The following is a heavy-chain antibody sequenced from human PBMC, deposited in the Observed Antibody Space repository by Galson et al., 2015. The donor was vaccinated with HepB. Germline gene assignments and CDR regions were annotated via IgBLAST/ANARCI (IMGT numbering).Heavy chain of an antibody. Sequence: SLRLSCAASGFTFSSYSMNWVRQAPGKGLEWVSSISSSSSYIYYADSVKGRFTISRDNAKNSLYLQMNSLRAEDTAVYYCAVYDFWSGLNPKKFDPWGQGTLVTVSS. CDR2: ISSSSSYI. J-gene: IGHJ5*02. V-gene: IGHV3-21*01. CDR1: GFTFSSYS. D-gene: IGHD3-3*01. CDR3: AVYDFWSGLNPKKFDP.